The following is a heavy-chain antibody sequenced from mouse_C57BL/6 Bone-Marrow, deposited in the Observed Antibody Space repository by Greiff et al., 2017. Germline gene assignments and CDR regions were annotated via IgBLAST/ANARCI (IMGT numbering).Heavy chain of an antibody. CDR1: GYTFTSYW. CDR3: ARSIYYGSSPYYFDY. V-gene: IGHV1-69*01. CDR2: IDPSDSYT. D-gene: IGHD1-1*01. Sequence: VQLQQPGAELVMPGASVKLSCKASGYTFTSYWMHWVKQRPGQGLEWIGEIDPSDSYTNYNQKFKGKSTLTVDKASSTAYMQLSSLTSEDSAVYYCARSIYYGSSPYYFDYWGQGTTRTVSS. J-gene: IGHJ2*01.